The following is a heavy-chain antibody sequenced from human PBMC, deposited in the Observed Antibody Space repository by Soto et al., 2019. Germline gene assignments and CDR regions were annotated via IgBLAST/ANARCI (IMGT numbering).Heavy chain of an antibody. Sequence: QVQLVQSGAEVKKPGSSVKVSCKASGGTFSTYTITWVRQAPGQGLEWMGRIIPIIGIINYAQKFQGRVTISAAXSXGXXYMELTGLRSDDTAVYYCAGDPDSHYNDSHASSYPWGQGTLVTVSS. V-gene: IGHV1-69*08. CDR1: GGTFSTYT. CDR3: AGDPDSHYNDSHASSYP. J-gene: IGHJ5*02. D-gene: IGHD4-4*01. CDR2: IIPIIGII.